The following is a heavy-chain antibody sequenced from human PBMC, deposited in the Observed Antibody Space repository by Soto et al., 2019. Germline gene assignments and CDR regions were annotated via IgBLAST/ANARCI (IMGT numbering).Heavy chain of an antibody. J-gene: IGHJ5*02. D-gene: IGHD6-13*01. CDR1: GFTFSSYG. V-gene: IGHV3-30*18. CDR2: ISYDGSNK. Sequence: GGSLRLSCAASGFTFSSYGMHWVRQAPGKGLEWVAVISYDGSNKYYADSVKGRFTISRDNSKNTLYLQMNSLRAEDTAVYYCAKDSSSWNGWFDPWGQGTLVTVPS. CDR3: AKDSSSWNGWFDP.